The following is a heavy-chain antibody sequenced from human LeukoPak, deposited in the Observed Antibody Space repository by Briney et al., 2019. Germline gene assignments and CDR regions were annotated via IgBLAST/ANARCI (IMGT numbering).Heavy chain of an antibody. J-gene: IGHJ4*02. Sequence: QSGGSLRLSCAASGFTFSSYGMSWVRQAPGKGLEWVANIKQDGSEKYYVDSVEGRFTISRDNAKNSFYLQMNSQRAGDTAVFLCAKDGFVSLFLDYGGQGTPVTVSS. CDR1: GFTFSSYG. D-gene: IGHD3-3*01. CDR2: IKQDGSEK. V-gene: IGHV3-7*01. CDR3: AKDGFVSLFLDY.